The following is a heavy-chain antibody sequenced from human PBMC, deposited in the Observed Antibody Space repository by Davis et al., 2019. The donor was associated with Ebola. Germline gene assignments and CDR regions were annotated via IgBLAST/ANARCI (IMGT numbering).Heavy chain of an antibody. J-gene: IGHJ6*02. D-gene: IGHD1-26*01. CDR1: GFTFSGSA. V-gene: IGHV3-73*01. CDR3: TIVRWVQDYGMDV. CDR2: IRSKANSYAT. Sequence: PGGSLRLSCAASGFTFSGSAMHWVRQASGKGLEWVGRIRSKANSYATAYAASVKGRFTISRDDSKNTAYLQMNSLKTEDTAVYYCTIVRWVQDYGMDVWGQGTTVTVSS.